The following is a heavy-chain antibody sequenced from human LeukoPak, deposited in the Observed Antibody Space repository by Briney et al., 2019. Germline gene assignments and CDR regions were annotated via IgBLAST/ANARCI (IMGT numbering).Heavy chain of an antibody. Sequence: GGSLRLSCAASGFTFSSYWMNWVRQTPGNGLEWVANIKQGGSEKYYVDSVKGRFAISRDNAKNSLYLQMNSLRAEDTAVYYCARDFQRGMDVWGQGTTVTVSS. V-gene: IGHV3-7*01. CDR3: ARDFQRGMDV. CDR1: GFTFSSYW. CDR2: IKQGGSEK. J-gene: IGHJ6*02.